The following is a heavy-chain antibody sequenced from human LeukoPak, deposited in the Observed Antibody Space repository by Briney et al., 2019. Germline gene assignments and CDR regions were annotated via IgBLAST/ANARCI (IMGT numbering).Heavy chain of an antibody. Sequence: KPPETLSLTCTVSGGSISSSSYYWGGIRQPPGKGLEWIGIIYYSGPTYYNPSLKTRVTISVDTSKNQFSLKLSSATAADTAVYYCARLSGITSGTPLLYYYYYMDVWGKGTTVTVSS. D-gene: IGHD1-1*01. CDR2: IYYSGPT. CDR3: ARLSGITSGTPLLYYYYYMDV. V-gene: IGHV4-39*01. CDR1: GGSISSSSYY. J-gene: IGHJ6*03.